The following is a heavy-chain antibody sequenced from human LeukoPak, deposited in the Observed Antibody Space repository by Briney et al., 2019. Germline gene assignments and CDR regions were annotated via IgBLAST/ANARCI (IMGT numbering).Heavy chain of an antibody. J-gene: IGHJ4*02. CDR2: IYYSGST. CDR3: ARDRGSSGLIDY. D-gene: IGHD6-19*01. Sequence: PSETLSLTCTVSGGSISSGGYYWSWIRQHPGKGLEWIGYIYYSGSTNYNPSLKSRVTISVDTSKNQFSLKLSSVTAADTAVYYCARDRGSSGLIDYWGQGTLVTVSS. V-gene: IGHV4-61*08. CDR1: GGSISSGGYY.